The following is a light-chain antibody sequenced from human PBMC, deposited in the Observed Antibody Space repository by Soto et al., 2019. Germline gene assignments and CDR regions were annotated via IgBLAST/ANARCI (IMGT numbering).Light chain of an antibody. V-gene: IGKV3-20*01. CDR3: QQYGTPLYT. CDR1: QGISSSY. J-gene: IGKJ2*01. Sequence: ENVLTQSPGTLSLSPGERATLSCRTSQGISSSYLAWYQQKPGQAPRLLMYATSSRATGIPDRFSGSGSGTYFTLTISRLEPEDFAVYYCQQYGTPLYTFGQGTKLEIK. CDR2: ATS.